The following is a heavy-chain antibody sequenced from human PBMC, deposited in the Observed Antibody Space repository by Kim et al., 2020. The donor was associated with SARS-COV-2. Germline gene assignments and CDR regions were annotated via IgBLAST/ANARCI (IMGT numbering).Heavy chain of an antibody. CDR2: ISYDGSNK. CDR1: GFTFSSYG. Sequence: GGSLRLSCAASGFTFSSYGMHWVRQAPGKGLEWVAVISYDGSNKYYADSVKGRFTISRDNSKNTLYLQMNSLRAEDTAVYYCAKDSNSIAVAGEFDYWGQGTLVTVSS. V-gene: IGHV3-30*18. CDR3: AKDSNSIAVAGEFDY. J-gene: IGHJ4*02. D-gene: IGHD6-19*01.